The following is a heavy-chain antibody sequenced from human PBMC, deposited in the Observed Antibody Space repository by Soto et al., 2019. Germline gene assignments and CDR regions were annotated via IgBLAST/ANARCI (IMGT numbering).Heavy chain of an antibody. CDR2: IYYTGST. Sequence: QVQLQESGPGLVKPSETLSLTCTVSGGSVSSESHYWSWIRQTPGKGLEWIGYIYYTGSTNYNPSLKGRVTMSVDTSRDQVSLRLRSVTRADTAVYYCARDQHDFRSGSYYYAMEVWGQGTKVTVSS. V-gene: IGHV4-61*01. J-gene: IGHJ6*02. D-gene: IGHD3-3*01. CDR3: ARDQHDFRSGSYYYAMEV. CDR1: GGSVSSESHY.